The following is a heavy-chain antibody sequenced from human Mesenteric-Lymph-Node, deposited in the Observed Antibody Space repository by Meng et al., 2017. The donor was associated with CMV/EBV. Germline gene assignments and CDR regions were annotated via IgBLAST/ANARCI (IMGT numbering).Heavy chain of an antibody. CDR3: ARGLTKYDFWSGPPAYYFDY. Sequence: GGYYWSWIRQHPGKGLEWIGYIYYSGRTYYNPSLKSRVTISVDTSKNQFSLKLSSVTAADTAVYYCARGLTKYDFWSGPPAYYFDYWGQGTLVTAPQ. CDR2: IYYSGRT. J-gene: IGHJ4*02. V-gene: IGHV4-31*02. D-gene: IGHD3-3*01. CDR1: GGYY.